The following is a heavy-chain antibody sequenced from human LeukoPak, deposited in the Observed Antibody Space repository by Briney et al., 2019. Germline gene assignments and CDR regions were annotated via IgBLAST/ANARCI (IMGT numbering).Heavy chain of an antibody. V-gene: IGHV1-18*01. CDR1: GYTLTRNG. CDR3: VRENSVDYFRGPFDPFDI. Sequence: ASVKVSCKASGYTLTRNGISWVRQAPGQGLEWMGWVSAYNGHTNYAQHLQGRVTMTTDTSTNTAYMELRSLRSDDTAVYYCVRENSVDYFRGPFDPFDIWGQGTMVTVSS. J-gene: IGHJ3*02. CDR2: VSAYNGHT. D-gene: IGHD3-10*01.